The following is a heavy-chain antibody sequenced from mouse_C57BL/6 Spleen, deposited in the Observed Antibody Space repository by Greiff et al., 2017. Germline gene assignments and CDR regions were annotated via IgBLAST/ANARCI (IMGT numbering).Heavy chain of an antibody. Sequence: QVQLQQPGAELVKPGASVKMSCKASGYTFTSYWITWVKQRPGQGLEWIGDIYPGSGSTNYNEKFKSKATLTVDTSSSTAYMQLSSLTSEDSAVXYCARDYGSSSYFDYWGQGTTLTVSS. CDR3: ARDYGSSSYFDY. J-gene: IGHJ2*01. CDR2: IYPGSGST. V-gene: IGHV1-55*01. CDR1: GYTFTSYW. D-gene: IGHD1-1*01.